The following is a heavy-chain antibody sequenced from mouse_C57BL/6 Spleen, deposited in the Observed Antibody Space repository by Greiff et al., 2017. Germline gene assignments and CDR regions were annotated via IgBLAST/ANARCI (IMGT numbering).Heavy chain of an antibody. CDR3: ARRGTGTWYFDV. V-gene: IGHV1-42*01. D-gene: IGHD4-1*01. J-gene: IGHJ1*03. Sequence: EVKLMESGPELVKPGASVKISCKASGYSFTGYYMNWVKQSPEKSLEWIGEINPSTGGTTYNQKFKAKATLTVDKSSSTAYMQLKSLTSEDSAVYYCARRGTGTWYFDVWGTGTTVTVSS. CDR1: GYSFTGYY. CDR2: INPSTGGT.